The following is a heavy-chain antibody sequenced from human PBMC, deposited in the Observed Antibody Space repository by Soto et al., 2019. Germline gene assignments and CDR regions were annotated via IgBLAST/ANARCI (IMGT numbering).Heavy chain of an antibody. CDR1: GFPFSSYA. Sequence: PGGSLRLSCAASGFPFSSYAMSWVRQAPGKGLEWVSAISGSGGSTYYADSVKGRFTISRDNSKNTLYLQMNSLRAEDTAVYYCANRKGYCSSTSCRTYWYFDLWGRGTLVTVSS. D-gene: IGHD2-2*01. CDR2: ISGSGGST. CDR3: ANRKGYCSSTSCRTYWYFDL. J-gene: IGHJ2*01. V-gene: IGHV3-23*01.